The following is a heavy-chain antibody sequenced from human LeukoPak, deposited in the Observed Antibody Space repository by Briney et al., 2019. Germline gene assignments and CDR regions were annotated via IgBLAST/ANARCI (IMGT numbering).Heavy chain of an antibody. D-gene: IGHD3-10*01. CDR2: FDPEDGET. CDR3: AADYYGSGSYRDY. CDR1: GYALTELS. V-gene: IGHV1-24*01. J-gene: IGHJ4*02. Sequence: ASVKASCKVSGYALTELSMHWVRRAPGKGLEWMGGFDPEDGETIYAQKFQGRVTMTEDTSTDTAYMELSSLRSEDTAVYYCAADYYGSGSYRDYWGQGTLVTVSS.